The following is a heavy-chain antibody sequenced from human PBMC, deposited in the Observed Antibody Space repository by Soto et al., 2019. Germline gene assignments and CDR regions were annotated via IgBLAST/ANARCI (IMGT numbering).Heavy chain of an antibody. V-gene: IGHV3-7*01. CDR1: GFTFSSYW. CDR3: ARDKPRITMIVVVRPRSYYYGMDV. CDR2: IKQDGSEK. Sequence: PVGSLRLSCAASGFTFSSYWMSWVRQAPGKGLEWVANIKQDGSEKYYVDSVKGRFTISRDNAKNSLYLQMNSLRAEDTAVYYCARDKPRITMIVVVRPRSYYYGMDVWGQGTTVTVSS. D-gene: IGHD3-22*01. J-gene: IGHJ6*02.